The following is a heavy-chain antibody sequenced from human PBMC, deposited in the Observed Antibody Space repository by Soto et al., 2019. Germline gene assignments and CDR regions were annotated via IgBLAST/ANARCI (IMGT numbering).Heavy chain of an antibody. Sequence: QIQLVQSGAEVKKPGSSVKVSCKASGGTFSSYAISWVRQAPRQGLEWMGGIIPIYGTANYAQKFQGRVTITADESTSTAYMELSSLRSEDTAVYYCARDRIVAVAGYYYYYGMDVWGQGTTVTVSS. CDR2: IIPIYGTA. J-gene: IGHJ6*02. D-gene: IGHD6-19*01. CDR1: GGTFSSYA. V-gene: IGHV1-69*12. CDR3: ARDRIVAVAGYYYYYGMDV.